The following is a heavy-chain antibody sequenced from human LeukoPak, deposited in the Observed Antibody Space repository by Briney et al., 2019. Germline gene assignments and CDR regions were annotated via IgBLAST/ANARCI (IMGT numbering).Heavy chain of an antibody. D-gene: IGHD3-9*01. CDR2: IYTSGST. CDR1: GGSISSGSYY. CDR3: AREYYDILTGPGEFDP. J-gene: IGHJ5*02. Sequence: SQTLSLTCTVSGGSISSGSYYWSWIRQPAGKGLEWIGRIYTSGSTNYNPSLKSRDTISVDTAKNQFSLKLSSVTAADTAVYYCAREYYDILTGPGEFDPWGQGTLVTVSS. V-gene: IGHV4-61*02.